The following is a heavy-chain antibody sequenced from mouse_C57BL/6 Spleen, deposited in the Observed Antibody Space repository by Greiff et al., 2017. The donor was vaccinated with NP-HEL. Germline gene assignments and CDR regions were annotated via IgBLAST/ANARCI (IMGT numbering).Heavy chain of an antibody. CDR2: ISNGGGST. D-gene: IGHD1-1*01. V-gene: IGHV5-12*01. Sequence: DVHLVESGGGLVQPGGSLKLSCAASGFTFSDYYMYWVRQTPEKRLEWVAYISNGGGSTYYPDTVKGRFTISRDNAKNTLYLQMSRLKSEDTAMYYCARQDYGTPYWYFDVWGTGTTVTVSS. J-gene: IGHJ1*03. CDR3: ARQDYGTPYWYFDV. CDR1: GFTFSDYY.